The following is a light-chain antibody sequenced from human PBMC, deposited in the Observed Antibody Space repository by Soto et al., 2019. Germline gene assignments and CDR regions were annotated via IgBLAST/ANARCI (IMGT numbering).Light chain of an antibody. CDR1: QGVSSY. V-gene: IGKV3D-11*01. CDR3: QQRSNWQLT. CDR2: DAS. Sequence: EIVLTQSPATLSLYPGERATLSCRASQGVSSYLAWYQQKPGQAPRLLIYDASSRATGIPDRFSGSGPGTDFTLTISSLEPEDFAFYYCQQRSNWQLTFGGGTKVEIK. J-gene: IGKJ4*01.